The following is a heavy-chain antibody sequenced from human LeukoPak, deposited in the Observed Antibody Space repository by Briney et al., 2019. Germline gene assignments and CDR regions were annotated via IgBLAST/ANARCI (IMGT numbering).Heavy chain of an antibody. V-gene: IGHV3-43D*03. J-gene: IGHJ4*02. CDR3: AKEARRVVPSYFDF. CDR1: ASSFANSA. Sequence: GRSQRPSHAPAASSFANSAMHSVRQAPGKGLGSDSFISWDGGSTYDADSMKGRLTISRDNSKKTLYLQMNSLRAEDTALYYCAKEARRVVPSYFDFWGQGTLVTVSS. D-gene: IGHD2-2*01. CDR2: ISWDGGST.